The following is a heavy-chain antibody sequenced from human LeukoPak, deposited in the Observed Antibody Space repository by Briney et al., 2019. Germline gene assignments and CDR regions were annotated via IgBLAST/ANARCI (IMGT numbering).Heavy chain of an antibody. CDR3: ARDVGVSSSWPHY. CDR2: IRYDGSNK. V-gene: IGHV3-30*02. CDR1: GFTFSSYG. Sequence: GGSLRLSCAASGFTFSSYGMHWVRQAPGKGLEWVAFIRYDGSNKYYADSVKGRFTISRDNSKNTLYLQMNSLRAEDTAVYYCARDVGVSSSWPHYWGQGTLVTVSS. J-gene: IGHJ4*02. D-gene: IGHD6-13*01.